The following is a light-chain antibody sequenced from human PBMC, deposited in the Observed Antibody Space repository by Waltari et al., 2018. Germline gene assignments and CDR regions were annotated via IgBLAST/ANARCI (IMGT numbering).Light chain of an antibody. V-gene: IGLV2-14*01. Sequence: QSALTQPASVSGSPGQSITISCTGTSSDVGGYNYVSWYQHHPGKAPKLMIYEVSNRPSGVSNRCSGSKSGNTASLTISGLQAEDEAHYYCSSYTSSISWVFGGGTKLTVL. J-gene: IGLJ3*02. CDR2: EVS. CDR3: SSYTSSISWV. CDR1: SSDVGGYNY.